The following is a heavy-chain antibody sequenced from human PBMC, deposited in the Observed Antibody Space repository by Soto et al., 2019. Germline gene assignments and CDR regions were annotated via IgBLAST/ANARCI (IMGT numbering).Heavy chain of an antibody. D-gene: IGHD2-15*01. CDR2: ITGSTGSI. CDR3: AKDSLFGGLDFDY. V-gene: IGHV3-23*01. Sequence: GGSLSLSCAASGFTFSSSGMNWVRQAPGKGLEWISGITGSTGSIYYADSVKGRFTISRDISKNTLWLQMNSLRAEDTAVYYCAKDSLFGGLDFDYWGQGTLVTVSS. J-gene: IGHJ4*02. CDR1: GFTFSSSG.